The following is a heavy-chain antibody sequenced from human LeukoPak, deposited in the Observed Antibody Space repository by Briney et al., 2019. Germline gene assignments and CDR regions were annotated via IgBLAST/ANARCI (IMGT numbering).Heavy chain of an antibody. CDR2: IDPNSGGT. Sequence: ASVKVSCKTSGYIFSHNGISWVRQAPGQGLEWMGWIDPNSGGTNYAQKFQGWVTMTRDTSISTAYMELSRLRSDDTAVYYCARGYDSLDYWGQGTLVTVSS. CDR1: GYIFSHNG. CDR3: ARGYDSLDY. V-gene: IGHV1-2*04. J-gene: IGHJ4*02. D-gene: IGHD3-22*01.